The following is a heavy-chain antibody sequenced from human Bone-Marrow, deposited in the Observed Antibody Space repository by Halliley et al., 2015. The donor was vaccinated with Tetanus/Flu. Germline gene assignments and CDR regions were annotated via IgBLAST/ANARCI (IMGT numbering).Heavy chain of an antibody. J-gene: IGHJ6*02. CDR2: IFPHDSET. CDR3: ARGTVFGVVLDV. CDR1: GYIFSDSW. D-gene: IGHD3-3*01. V-gene: IGHV5-51*01. Sequence: QLVQSGAEVKKPGESLKISCEAFGYIFSDSWIAWVRQMPGKGLEWMGIIFPHDSETRYSPSFEGQVTMSADKSLYTAYLQWSSLRASDSGIYYCARGTVFGVVLDVWGQGTSVTVPS.